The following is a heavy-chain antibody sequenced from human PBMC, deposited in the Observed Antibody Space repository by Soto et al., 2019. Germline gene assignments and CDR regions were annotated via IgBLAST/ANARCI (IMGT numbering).Heavy chain of an antibody. J-gene: IGHJ6*02. CDR2: ISYDGSNK. D-gene: IGHD4-17*01. CDR3: ARNPQPYGDYVPDYYYYGMDV. CDR1: GFTFSSYA. Sequence: QVQLVESGGGVVQPGRSLRLSCAASGFTFSSYAMHWVRQAPGKGLEWVAVISYDGSNKYYADSVKGRFTISRDNSKNTLYLQMNSLRAEDTAVYYCARNPQPYGDYVPDYYYYGMDVWGQGTTVTVSS. V-gene: IGHV3-30-3*01.